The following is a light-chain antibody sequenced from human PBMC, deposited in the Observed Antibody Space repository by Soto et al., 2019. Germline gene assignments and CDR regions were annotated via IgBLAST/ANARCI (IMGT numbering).Light chain of an antibody. CDR3: SSYTTSSTVV. V-gene: IGLV2-14*03. CDR1: SSDIGGSSF. Sequence: QSALTQPASVSGSPGQSITISCAGTSSDIGGSSFVSWYQQHPGKAPKLMIYDVGNRPSGVSNRFSGSKSGNSASLTISGLQAEDEADYYCSSYTTSSTVVFGGGTKLTVL. CDR2: DVG. J-gene: IGLJ2*01.